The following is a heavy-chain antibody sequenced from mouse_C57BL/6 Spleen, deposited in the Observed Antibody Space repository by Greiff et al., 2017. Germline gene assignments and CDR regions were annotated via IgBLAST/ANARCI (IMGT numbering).Heavy chain of an antibody. CDR2: ISSGGDYI. CDR1: GFTFSSYA. CDR3: TRDRIYDGYPYAMDD. J-gene: IGHJ4*01. Sequence: DVQLVESGEGLVKPGGSLKLSCAASGFTFSSYAMSWVRQTPEKRLEWVAYISSGGDYIYYADTVKGRFTISRDNARNTLYLQMSSLKSEDTAMYYCTRDRIYDGYPYAMDDWGQGTSVTVSS. D-gene: IGHD2-3*01. V-gene: IGHV5-9-1*02.